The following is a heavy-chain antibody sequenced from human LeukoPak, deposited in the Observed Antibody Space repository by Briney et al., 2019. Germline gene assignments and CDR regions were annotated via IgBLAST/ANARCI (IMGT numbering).Heavy chain of an antibody. CDR1: GGSVSNSNYY. J-gene: IGHJ4*02. CDR2: IYYRGST. CDR3: ARNVQGLTVTPDH. V-gene: IGHV4-39*01. D-gene: IGHD4-17*01. Sequence: SETLSRTCTVSGGSVSNSNYYWGWIRQPPGKGPEWIGTIYYRGSTYYNPSLNSRVTISVDTSKNQFSLKLSSVTAADTAVYYCARNVQGLTVTPDHWGQGTLVTVSS.